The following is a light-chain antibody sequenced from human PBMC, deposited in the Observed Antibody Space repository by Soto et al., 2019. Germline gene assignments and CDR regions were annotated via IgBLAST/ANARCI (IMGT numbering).Light chain of an antibody. CDR2: DVR. V-gene: IGLV2-14*03. J-gene: IGLJ2*01. CDR1: SSDVGGYNY. CDR3: SSYASSNDVI. Sequence: QSALTQPASVSGSPGQSITISCTGTSSDVGGYNYISWYQQHPGKAPKFIIYDVRNRPSGVSNRFSGSRSGNTASLTISGLQAEDAADYYCSSYASSNDVIFGGGTKLTVL.